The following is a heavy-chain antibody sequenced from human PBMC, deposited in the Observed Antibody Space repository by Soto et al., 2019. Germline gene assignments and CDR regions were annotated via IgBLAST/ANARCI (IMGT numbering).Heavy chain of an antibody. D-gene: IGHD3-22*01. CDR1: GFTFNTYV. CDR3: AKGQTSSGYYLLLDN. J-gene: IGHJ4*02. CDR2: ISGSGGST. Sequence: PGGSLRLSCAASGFTFNTYVMSWVRQAPGKGLEWVSGISGSGGSTYYVDSVKGRFTISRDNSKSTLYLQMNSLRAEDTAVYYCAKGQTSSGYYLLLDNWGQGTLVTVSS. V-gene: IGHV3-23*01.